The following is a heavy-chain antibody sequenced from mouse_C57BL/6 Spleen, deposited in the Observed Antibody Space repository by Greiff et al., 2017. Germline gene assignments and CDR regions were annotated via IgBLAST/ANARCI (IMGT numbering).Heavy chain of an antibody. J-gene: IGHJ2*01. V-gene: IGHV1-61*01. CDR2: IYPSDSET. CDR3: ARGWEGAYYFDY. D-gene: IGHD4-1*01. Sequence: QVQLQQPGAELVRPGSSVKLSCKASGYTFTSYWMDWVKQRPGQGLEWIGNIYPSDSETHYNQKFKDKATLTVDKSSSTAYMQLSSLTSEDSAVYYCARGWEGAYYFDYGGQGTTLTVSS. CDR1: GYTFTSYW.